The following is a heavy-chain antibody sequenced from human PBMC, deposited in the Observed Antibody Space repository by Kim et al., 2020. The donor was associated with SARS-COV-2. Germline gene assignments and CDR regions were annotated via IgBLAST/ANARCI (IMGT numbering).Heavy chain of an antibody. V-gene: IGHV1-69*13. Sequence: SVKVSCKASGGTFSSYAISWVRQAPGQGLEWIGGIIPIFGTANYAQKFQGRVTITADESTSTAYMELSSLRSEDTAVYYCASALLWFGGDVTAFDIWGQGTMVTVSS. J-gene: IGHJ3*02. D-gene: IGHD3-10*01. CDR3: ASALLWFGGDVTAFDI. CDR2: IIPIFGTA. CDR1: GGTFSSYA.